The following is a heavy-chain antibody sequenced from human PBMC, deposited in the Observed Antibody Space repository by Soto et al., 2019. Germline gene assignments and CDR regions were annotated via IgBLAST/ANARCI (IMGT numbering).Heavy chain of an antibody. D-gene: IGHD2-2*01. CDR1: GITFSNFP. CDR3: AKSDAYTSSRFPY. V-gene: IGHV3-23*01. Sequence: GGSLRLSCTASGITFSNFPMSWVRQAPGKGLEWVSGVRGSDASTYYADSVKGRFTISRDNSKNTLYLQMNSLRAEDTAVYYCAKSDAYTSSRFPYWGQGTLVTVSS. J-gene: IGHJ4*02. CDR2: VRGSDAST.